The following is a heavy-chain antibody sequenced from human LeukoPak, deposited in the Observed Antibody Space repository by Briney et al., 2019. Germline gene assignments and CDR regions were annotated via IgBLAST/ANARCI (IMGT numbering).Heavy chain of an antibody. Sequence: GGSLRLSCAASGFTFSNYGMNWIRQAPGKGLEWVSGISGSGGTTYYADSVKGRFTISRDNSKNSLSLQVSSLRAEDTAVYYCAKTNGYYSDWGQGTLVTVSS. J-gene: IGHJ4*02. CDR2: ISGSGGTT. D-gene: IGHD3-22*01. CDR3: AKTNGYYSD. CDR1: GFTFSNYG. V-gene: IGHV3-23*01.